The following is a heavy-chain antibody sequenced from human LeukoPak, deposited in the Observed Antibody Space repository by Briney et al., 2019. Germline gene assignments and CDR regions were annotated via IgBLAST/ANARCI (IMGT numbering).Heavy chain of an antibody. CDR3: ARELYGPQGHDAFDI. Sequence: PGGSLRLSCAGSGFIFSSYWMSWVRQAPGKGLEWVANINQDGSEKYYVDSVNGRFTISRDNAKNSLYLQMNSLRAEDSAVYYCARELYGPQGHDAFDIWGQGTMVTVSS. J-gene: IGHJ3*02. CDR2: INQDGSEK. V-gene: IGHV3-7*01. CDR1: GFIFSSYW. D-gene: IGHD2/OR15-2a*01.